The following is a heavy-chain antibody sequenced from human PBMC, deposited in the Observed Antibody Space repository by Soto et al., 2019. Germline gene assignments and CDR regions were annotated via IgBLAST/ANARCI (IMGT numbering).Heavy chain of an antibody. CDR2: IYYSGST. J-gene: IGHJ5*02. D-gene: IGHD2-21*02. Sequence: PSETLSLTCTVSGGSISSYYWSWIRQPPGKGLEWIGYIYYSGSTNYNPSLKSRVTISVDTSKNQFSLKLSSVTAADTAVYYCARASMVTAISWFDPWGQGTXVTVSS. V-gene: IGHV4-59*01. CDR3: ARASMVTAISWFDP. CDR1: GGSISSYY.